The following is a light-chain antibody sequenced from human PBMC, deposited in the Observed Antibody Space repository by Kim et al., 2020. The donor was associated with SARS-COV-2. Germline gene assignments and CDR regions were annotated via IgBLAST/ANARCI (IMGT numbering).Light chain of an antibody. CDR1: KLGDKY. Sequence: SYELTQPPSVSVSPGQTASITCSGDKLGDKYACWYQQKPGQSPVLVIYQDSKRPSGIPERFSGSNSGNTATLTISGTQAMDEADYSCQAWDSSTAVVFGGGTQLTVL. CDR2: QDS. J-gene: IGLJ2*01. CDR3: QAWDSSTAVV. V-gene: IGLV3-1*01.